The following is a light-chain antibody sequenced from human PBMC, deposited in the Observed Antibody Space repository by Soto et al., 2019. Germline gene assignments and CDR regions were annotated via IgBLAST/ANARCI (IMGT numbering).Light chain of an antibody. V-gene: IGKV1-5*03. CDR2: NAS. Sequence: DIQMTQSPSTLSVSVGDRVTITCRASQTISSWLAWYQQKSGQAPKLLIYNASNRKSGVPARFSGSGSGTEFTLTISSLQPDDFAAYYCQHYGSYSATFGQGTKVELK. J-gene: IGKJ1*01. CDR3: QHYGSYSAT. CDR1: QTISSW.